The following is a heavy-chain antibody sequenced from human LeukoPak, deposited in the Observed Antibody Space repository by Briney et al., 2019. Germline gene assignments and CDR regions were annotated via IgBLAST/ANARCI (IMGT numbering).Heavy chain of an antibody. CDR3: ARERNTTGKFDP. J-gene: IGHJ5*02. V-gene: IGHV1-3*01. CDR2: INAGNGNT. Sequence: VASVKVSCEASGYTFTSYAMHWVRQAPGQRLEWMGWINAGNGNTKYSQKFQGRVTITRDTSASTAYMELSSLRSEDTAVYYCARERNTTGKFDPWGQGTLVTVSS. CDR1: GYTFTSYA. D-gene: IGHD1-1*01.